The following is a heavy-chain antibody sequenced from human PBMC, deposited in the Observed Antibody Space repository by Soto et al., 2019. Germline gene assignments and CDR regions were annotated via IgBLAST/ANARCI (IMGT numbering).Heavy chain of an antibody. CDR1: GGSISSYY. V-gene: IGHV4-4*07. Sequence: SETLSLTCTVSGGSISSYYWSWIRQPAGKGLEWIGRIYTSGSTNYNPSLKSRVTMSVDTSKNQFSLKLSSVTAADTAVYYCARLYYYDSSGPSDYWGQGTLVTVSS. J-gene: IGHJ4*02. D-gene: IGHD3-22*01. CDR2: IYTSGST. CDR3: ARLYYYDSSGPSDY.